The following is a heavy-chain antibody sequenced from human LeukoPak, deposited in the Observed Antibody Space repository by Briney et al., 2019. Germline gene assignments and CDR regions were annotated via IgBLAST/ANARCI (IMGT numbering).Heavy chain of an antibody. D-gene: IGHD2-8*01. CDR1: GGSFTSAAYY. Sequence: SETLSLTCTVPGGSFTSAAYYWTWIRQHPGKGLEWIAYLYYTGDTSYNPSLKSRVTISVDTSKNQCSLTMSSVTAADTAVYYCARVMVVSANGEEVLAPPDAFDVWGQGTVVTVSA. J-gene: IGHJ3*01. CDR2: LYYTGDT. V-gene: IGHV4-31*02. CDR3: ARVMVVSANGEEVLAPPDAFDV.